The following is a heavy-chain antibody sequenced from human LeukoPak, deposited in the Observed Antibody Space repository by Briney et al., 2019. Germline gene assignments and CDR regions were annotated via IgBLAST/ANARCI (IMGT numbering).Heavy chain of an antibody. J-gene: IGHJ4*02. Sequence: SVKVSCKASGGTFSSYAISWVRQAPGQGLEWMGRIIPILGIANYAQKFQGRVTITADKSTSTAYMELSSLRSEDTAVYYCAREFLDYYGSGSYHEYDYWGQGTLVTVSS. CDR2: IIPILGIA. CDR1: GGTFSSYA. D-gene: IGHD3-10*01. V-gene: IGHV1-69*04. CDR3: AREFLDYYGSGSYHEYDY.